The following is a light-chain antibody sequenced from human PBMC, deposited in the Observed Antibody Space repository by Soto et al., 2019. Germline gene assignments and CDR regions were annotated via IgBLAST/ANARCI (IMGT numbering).Light chain of an antibody. CDR2: DAS. J-gene: IGKJ3*01. Sequence: EIVLTQSPATLSLSPGERATLSCRASQSISSYLAWYQQKPDQAPRLLIYDASNRATGIPARFSGSGSGTDFTVTISSLEPEDFAVYYCHQRSTWSVTFGPGTKVDIK. CDR3: HQRSTWSVT. V-gene: IGKV3-11*01. CDR1: QSISSY.